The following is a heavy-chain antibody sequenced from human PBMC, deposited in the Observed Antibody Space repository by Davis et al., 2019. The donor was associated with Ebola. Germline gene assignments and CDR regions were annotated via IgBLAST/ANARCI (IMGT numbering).Heavy chain of an antibody. D-gene: IGHD3-3*01. Sequence: GGSLRLSCAASGFTFSDYYMSWIRQAPGKGLEWVSYISSSGSTIYYADSVKGRFTISRDNAKNSLYLQMNSLRAEDTAVYYCARREGFWSGYYSYYYGMDVWGQGTTVTVSS. J-gene: IGHJ6*02. CDR2: ISSSGSTI. V-gene: IGHV3-11*04. CDR3: ARREGFWSGYYSYYYGMDV. CDR1: GFTFSDYY.